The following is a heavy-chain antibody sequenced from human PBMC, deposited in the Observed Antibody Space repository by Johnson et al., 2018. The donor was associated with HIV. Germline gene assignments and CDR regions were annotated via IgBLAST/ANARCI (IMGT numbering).Heavy chain of an antibody. J-gene: IGHJ3*02. CDR2: ISWNTGNI. D-gene: IGHD1-26*01. CDR1: GFTFDDSA. CDR3: AKDIGWELQSAFDI. Sequence: QLVESGGTVVRPGGSLRLSCAASGFTFDDSAMHWVRQAPGKGLEWVSGISWNTGNIGYADSVKGRFTISRDNSNNSLYMQMNSLRAEDTALYYCAKDIGWELQSAFDIWGQGTMVTVSS. V-gene: IGHV3-9*01.